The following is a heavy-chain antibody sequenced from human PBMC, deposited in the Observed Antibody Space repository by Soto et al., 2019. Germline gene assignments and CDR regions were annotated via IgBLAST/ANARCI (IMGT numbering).Heavy chain of an antibody. CDR3: ASGGDERNPVSERFDP. D-gene: IGHD2-21*02. CDR2: ISSSSSYI. V-gene: IGHV3-21*01. J-gene: IGHJ5*02. CDR1: GFTFSSYS. Sequence: EVQLVESGGGLVKPGGSLRLSCAASGFTFSSYSMNWVRQAPGQGLEWVSSISSSSSYIYYADSVKGRFTISRDNANNEQYLQMNSRRAEDTAVYYCASGGDERNPVSERFDPLGQGNLVTV.